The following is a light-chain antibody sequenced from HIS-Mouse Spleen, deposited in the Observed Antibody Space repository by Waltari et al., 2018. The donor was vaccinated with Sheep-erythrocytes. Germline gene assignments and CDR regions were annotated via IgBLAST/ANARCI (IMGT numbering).Light chain of an antibody. V-gene: IGLV2-8*01. CDR3: CSYAGSYNHV. J-gene: IGLJ1*01. CDR2: DVS. CDR1: SSDVGGYNY. Sequence: QSALTQPPSASGSPGQSATISCPGPSSDVGGYNYVSWYQQHPGKAPKLMIYDVSKRLSGVPDRFSGSKSGNTASLTISGLQAEDEADYYCCSYAGSYNHVFATGTKVTVL.